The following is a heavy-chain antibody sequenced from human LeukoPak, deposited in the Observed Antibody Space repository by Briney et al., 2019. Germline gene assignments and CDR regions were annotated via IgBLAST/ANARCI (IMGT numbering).Heavy chain of an antibody. J-gene: IGHJ4*02. CDR2: INPNSGGT. D-gene: IGHD6-19*01. CDR1: GYTFTGYY. CDR3: AREGIAVAGTFDY. Sequence: RASVKVSCKASGYTFTGYYMHWVRQAPGQGLEWMGWINPNSGGTNYAQKFQGRVTMTRDTSISTAYMELSRLRSDDTAVYYCAREGIAVAGTFDYWGQGTLVTVSS. V-gene: IGHV1-2*02.